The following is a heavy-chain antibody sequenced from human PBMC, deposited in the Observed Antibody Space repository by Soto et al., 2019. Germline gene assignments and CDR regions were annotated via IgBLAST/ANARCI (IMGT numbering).Heavy chain of an antibody. J-gene: IGHJ6*02. D-gene: IGHD6-19*01. CDR2: ISYDGSNK. CDR3: AKDRLAVADYYYYGMDV. CDR1: GFTFSSYG. V-gene: IGHV3-30*18. Sequence: QVQLVESGGGVVQPGRCLRLSCAASGFTFSSYGMHWVRQAPGKGLEWVAVISYDGSNKYYADSVKGRFTISRDNSKNTLYLQMNSLRAEDTVVYYCAKDRLAVADYYYYGMDVWGQGTTVTVSS.